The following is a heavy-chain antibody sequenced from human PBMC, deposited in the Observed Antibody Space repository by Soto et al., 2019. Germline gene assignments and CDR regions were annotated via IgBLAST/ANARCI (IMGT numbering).Heavy chain of an antibody. V-gene: IGHV4-4*07. J-gene: IGHJ4*02. Sequence: KTSETLSLTCSVSGGSINSYWWSWVRQPAGKGLEWIGRVYSSGTTDYNPSLNSRATLSVETSKNQFSLKLGSVTAADTAVYYCARDIGSYAYGEGYWGQGIQVTVSS. CDR2: VYSSGTT. CDR3: ARDIGSYAYGEGY. CDR1: GGSINSYW. D-gene: IGHD3-10*01.